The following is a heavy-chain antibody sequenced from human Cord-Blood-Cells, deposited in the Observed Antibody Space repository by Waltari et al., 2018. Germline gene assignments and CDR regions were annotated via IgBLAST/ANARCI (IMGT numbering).Heavy chain of an antibody. CDR1: GYTFTSYY. Sequence: QVQLVQSGAEVKKPGASVKVSCKASGYTFTSYYMHWVRQAPGQGLEWMGIINPSGGSTSYAQKFQGRVTMTRDTSTSTVYMELSSLRSEDTAVDYCARDLLGRRGDYWGQGTLVTVSS. CDR2: INPSGGST. V-gene: IGHV1-46*01. D-gene: IGHD3-10*01. CDR3: ARDLLGRRGDY. J-gene: IGHJ4*02.